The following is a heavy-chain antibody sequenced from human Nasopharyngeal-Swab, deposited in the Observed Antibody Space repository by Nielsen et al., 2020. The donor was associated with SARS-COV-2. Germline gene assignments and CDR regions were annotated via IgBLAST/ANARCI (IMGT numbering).Heavy chain of an antibody. J-gene: IGHJ6*02. CDR2: IWYDGSNK. V-gene: IGHV3-33*01. CDR3: ARVGINSYGFYYYYYGMDV. D-gene: IGHD5-18*01. Sequence: GESLKISCAASGFTFSSYGMHWVRQAPGKGLEWVAVIWYDGSNKYYADSVKGRFTISRDNSKNTLYLQMNSLRAEDTAVYYCARVGINSYGFYYYYYGMDVWGQGTTVTVSS. CDR1: GFTFSSYG.